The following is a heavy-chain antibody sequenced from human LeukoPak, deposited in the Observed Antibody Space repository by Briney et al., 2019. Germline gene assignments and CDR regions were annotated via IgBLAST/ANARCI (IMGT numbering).Heavy chain of an antibody. Sequence: GGSLRLSCAASGLIFSTYSMNWVRQAPGKGLEWVSYISSSSSTIYYADSVKGRFTISRDNAKNSLHLQMNTLRDEDTAVYYCAREYSSSSGKALDYWGQGTLVTVSS. J-gene: IGHJ4*02. CDR2: ISSSSSTI. V-gene: IGHV3-48*02. CDR3: AREYSSSSGKALDY. D-gene: IGHD6-6*01. CDR1: GLIFSTYS.